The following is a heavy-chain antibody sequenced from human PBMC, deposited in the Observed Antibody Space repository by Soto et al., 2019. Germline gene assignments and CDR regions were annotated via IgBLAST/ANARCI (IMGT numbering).Heavy chain of an antibody. CDR3: ATSLWFGTQPES. V-gene: IGHV4-34*01. CDR2: ISPSGTT. D-gene: IGHD3-10*01. J-gene: IGHJ4*02. CDR1: GGSFSNNY. Sequence: SETLSLTCAVYGGSFSNNYWTWFRQPPGKGLEWIGEISPSGTTKYIPSLKSRGTISVDTSRKQFFLKVTSVSAADTAVYYCATSLWFGTQPESWGQGALVTVSS.